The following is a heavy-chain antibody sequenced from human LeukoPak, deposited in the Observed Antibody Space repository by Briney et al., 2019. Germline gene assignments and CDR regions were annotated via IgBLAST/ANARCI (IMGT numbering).Heavy chain of an antibody. CDR2: ISAYNGNT. CDR1: GYTFTSYG. CDR3: ARDRQYYFDY. Sequence: GASVKVSCKASGYTFTSYGISWVGQAPGEGRKWMGWISAYNGNTNYAQKLEGRVTMKTDTSKRTAYMELRSLRSDDPAVYYCARDRQYYFDYWGQGTLVTVSS. J-gene: IGHJ4*02. V-gene: IGHV1-18*01. D-gene: IGHD6-19*01.